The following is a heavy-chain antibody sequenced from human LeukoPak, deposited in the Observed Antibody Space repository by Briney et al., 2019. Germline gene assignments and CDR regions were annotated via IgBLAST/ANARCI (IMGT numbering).Heavy chain of an antibody. CDR1: GYSISSGYY. J-gene: IGHJ4*02. CDR3: ARVDTGNYFDY. CDR2: IYHSGST. V-gene: IGHV4-38-2*02. Sequence: SETLSLTCTVSGYSISSGYYWGWIRQPPGKGLEWIGSIYHSGSTYYNPSLKSRVTISVDTSKNQFSLKLSSVTAADTAVYYCARVDTGNYFDYWGQGTLVTVSS.